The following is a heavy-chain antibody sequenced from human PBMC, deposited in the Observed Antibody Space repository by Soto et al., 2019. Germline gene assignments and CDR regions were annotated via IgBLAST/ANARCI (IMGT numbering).Heavy chain of an antibody. J-gene: IGHJ4*02. CDR3: VRDWRAKDC. D-gene: IGHD3-3*01. CDR2: INHDGSTK. V-gene: IGHV3-74*01. CDR1: GFTFRSYW. Sequence: GGSLRLSCAASGFTFRSYWMHWVRKPPGKGLVWVSRINHDGSTKIYADSVKVRFTISRDNAKNTFYLQMNSLRTEDTAVYYCVRDWRAKDCWGQGTLVTVSS.